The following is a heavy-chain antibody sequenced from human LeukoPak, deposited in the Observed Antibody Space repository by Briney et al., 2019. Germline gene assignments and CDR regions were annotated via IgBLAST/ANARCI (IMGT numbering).Heavy chain of an antibody. CDR1: GFTFSDYY. D-gene: IGHD3-22*01. J-gene: IGHJ4*02. CDR3: ARKGDYYYDSSGYSYYFDY. Sequence: GGSLRLSCAASGFTFSDYYMSWIRQAPGKGLEWVSYISSSSSYTNYADSVKGRFTISRDNAKNSLYLQMNSLRAEDTAVYYCARKGDYYYDSSGYSYYFDYWGQGTLVTVSS. CDR2: ISSSSSYT. V-gene: IGHV3-11*06.